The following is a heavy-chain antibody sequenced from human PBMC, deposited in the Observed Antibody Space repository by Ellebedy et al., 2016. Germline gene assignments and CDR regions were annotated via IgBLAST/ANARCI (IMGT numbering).Heavy chain of an antibody. CDR1: GFIFNTFF. J-gene: IGHJ4*02. Sequence: GGSLRLXXAASGFIFNTFFMSWVRQTPGKGLEWVSTISGAGDTTYFADSVKGRFTISRDSSRNTLYLQMNSLRAEDTAVYYCAPRAIAAPKWGQGTLVTVSS. D-gene: IGHD6-6*01. V-gene: IGHV3-23*01. CDR3: APRAIAAPK. CDR2: ISGAGDTT.